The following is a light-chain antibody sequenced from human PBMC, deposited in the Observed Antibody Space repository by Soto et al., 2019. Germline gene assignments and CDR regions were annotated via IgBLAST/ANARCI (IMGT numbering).Light chain of an antibody. CDR3: QQARSFPLT. CDR2: SAS. J-gene: IGKJ4*01. Sequence: IKMTQSPSYLSASVGDTVTITCRASEAISSWLAWYQQKPGRAPKLLIYSASSLQNGAPSRFTGSGSGTDFTLTITSLQPDDTAIYYCQQARSFPLTFGRGTKVDIK. V-gene: IGKV1-12*01. CDR1: EAISSW.